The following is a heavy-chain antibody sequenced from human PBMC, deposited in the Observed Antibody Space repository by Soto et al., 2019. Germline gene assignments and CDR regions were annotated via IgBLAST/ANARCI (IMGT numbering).Heavy chain of an antibody. CDR2: INAGNGNT. CDR3: ARGVGGSGSSTYDY. D-gene: IGHD3-22*01. V-gene: IGHV1-3*01. J-gene: IGHJ4*02. CDR1: GYTFTSYA. Sequence: QVQLVQSGAEVKKPGASVKVSCKASGYTFTSYALHWVRQAPGQRLEWMGWINAGNGNTKDSQKFQGRVTITRETSASTAYMELSSLRSEDTALYYGARGVGGSGSSTYDYWGQGTLVTVSS.